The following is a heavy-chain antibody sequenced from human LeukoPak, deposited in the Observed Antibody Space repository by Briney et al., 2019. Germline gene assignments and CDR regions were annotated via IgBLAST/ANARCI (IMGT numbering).Heavy chain of an antibody. Sequence: GGSLRLSCAASGFTFSSYAMSWVRQAPGKGLEWVSAISGSGGSTYYADSVKGRFTISRDNSKNTLYLQMNSLRAEDTAVYYCAKSVDCSGGSCYLAFAFDIWGQGTMVTVSS. J-gene: IGHJ3*02. CDR2: ISGSGGST. CDR1: GFTFSSYA. D-gene: IGHD2-15*01. V-gene: IGHV3-23*01. CDR3: AKSVDCSGGSCYLAFAFDI.